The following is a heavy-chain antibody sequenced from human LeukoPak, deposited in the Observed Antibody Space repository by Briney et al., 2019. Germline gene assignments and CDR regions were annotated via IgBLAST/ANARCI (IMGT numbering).Heavy chain of an antibody. J-gene: IGHJ3*02. CDR3: ARGRWYYDSSGLTLLDAFDI. Sequence: PGGSLRLSCAASGFTFSSYAMSWVRQAPGKGLEWVSAISGSGGSTYYADSVKGRFTISRDNSKNTLYLQMNSLRAEDTAVYYCARGRWYYDSSGLTLLDAFDIWGQGTMVTVSS. V-gene: IGHV3-23*01. CDR1: GFTFSSYA. D-gene: IGHD3-22*01. CDR2: ISGSGGST.